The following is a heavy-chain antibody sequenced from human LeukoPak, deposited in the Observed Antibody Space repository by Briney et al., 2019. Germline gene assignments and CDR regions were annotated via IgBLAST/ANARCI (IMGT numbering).Heavy chain of an antibody. D-gene: IGHD3-22*01. CDR3: ARSSYYYDSSGYRPRVLYFQH. Sequence: SETLSLTCAVYGGSFGGYYWSWIRQPPGKGLEWIGEINHSGSTNYNPSLKSRVTISVDTSKNQFSLKLSSVTAADTAVYYCARSSYYYDSSGYRPRVLYFQHWGQGTLVTVSS. J-gene: IGHJ1*01. CDR1: GGSFGGYY. V-gene: IGHV4-34*01. CDR2: INHSGST.